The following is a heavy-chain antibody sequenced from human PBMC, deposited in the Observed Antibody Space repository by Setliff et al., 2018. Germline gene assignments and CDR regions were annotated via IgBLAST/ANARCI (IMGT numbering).Heavy chain of an antibody. CDR2: WYTSGIT. V-gene: IGHV4-61*09. CDR3: ARGQNSYHPGSWGPLYDH. J-gene: IGHJ4*02. D-gene: IGHD3-10*01. Sequence: KPSETLSLTCTVSGGSISGGTYYWTWIRQPAGKGLEWIGHWYTSGITNYNPSLKSQVTISVDTSKNQFSLKLSSVTAADTAVFFCARGQNSYHPGSWGPLYDHWGQGTQVNVSS. CDR1: GGSISGGTYY.